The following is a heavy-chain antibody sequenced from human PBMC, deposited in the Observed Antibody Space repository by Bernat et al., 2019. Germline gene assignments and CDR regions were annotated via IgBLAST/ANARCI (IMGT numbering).Heavy chain of an antibody. J-gene: IGHJ4*02. Sequence: EVQLVETGGGLIQPGGSLRLSCAASGFTVSSNYMSWVRQAPGKGLEWVSVIYSGGSTYYADSVKGRFTISRDNSKNTLYLQMNSLRAEDTAVYYCARDGVHCSGGSCYPFDYWGQGTLVTVS. D-gene: IGHD2-15*01. CDR3: ARDGVHCSGGSCYPFDY. CDR1: GFTVSSNY. CDR2: IYSGGST. V-gene: IGHV3-53*02.